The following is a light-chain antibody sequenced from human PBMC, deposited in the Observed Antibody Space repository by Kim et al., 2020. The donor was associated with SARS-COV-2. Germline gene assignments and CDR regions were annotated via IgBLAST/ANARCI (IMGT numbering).Light chain of an antibody. Sequence: SLSPGERATRSCRASQSVSSYLAWYQQKPGQAPRLLLYDASNRATGIPARFSGSGSGTDFTLTISSLEPEDFAVYYCQQRSNWPLTFGGGTKLEI. CDR3: QQRSNWPLT. V-gene: IGKV3-11*01. J-gene: IGKJ4*01. CDR1: QSVSSY. CDR2: DAS.